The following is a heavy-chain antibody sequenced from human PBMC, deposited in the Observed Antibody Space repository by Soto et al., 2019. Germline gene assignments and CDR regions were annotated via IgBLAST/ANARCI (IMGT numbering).Heavy chain of an antibody. D-gene: IGHD6-6*01. Sequence: SVKVSCKASGGTFSSYAISWVRQAPGQGLEWMGGIIPIFGTANYAQKFQGRVTITADESTSTAYMELSSLRSEDTAVYYCARDGSSKEESLSYYYHMDVWGKGTTVTVSS. CDR1: GGTFSSYA. CDR2: IIPIFGTA. V-gene: IGHV1-69*13. J-gene: IGHJ6*03. CDR3: ARDGSSKEESLSYYYHMDV.